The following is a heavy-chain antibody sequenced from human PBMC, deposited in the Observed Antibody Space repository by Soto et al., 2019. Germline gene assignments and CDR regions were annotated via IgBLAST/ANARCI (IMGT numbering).Heavy chain of an antibody. Sequence: SEILSLTCAVSGGSISSSNWWSWVRQPPGKGLEWIGEIYHSGSTNYNPSLKSRVTISVDKSKNQFSLKLSSVTAADTAVYYCAREQKTVIAAAGTGKYYFDYWGQGTLVTVSS. CDR2: IYHSGST. CDR1: GGSISSSNW. V-gene: IGHV4-4*02. D-gene: IGHD6-13*01. CDR3: AREQKTVIAAAGTGKYYFDY. J-gene: IGHJ4*02.